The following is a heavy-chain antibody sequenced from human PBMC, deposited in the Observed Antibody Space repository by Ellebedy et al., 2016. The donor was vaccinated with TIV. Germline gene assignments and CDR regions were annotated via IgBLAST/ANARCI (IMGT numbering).Heavy chain of an antibody. D-gene: IGHD1-1*01. Sequence: AASVKVSCKASGHTFTSDGFGWVRQAPGQGLEWMGLINTYNGNTNYAKSFQGRVTMTTDTSTNTAYLDLRSLRPDDTAVYYCARGITGPVDLGYWGQGTLVTVSS. CDR2: INTYNGNT. J-gene: IGHJ4*02. CDR1: GHTFTSDG. V-gene: IGHV1-18*04. CDR3: ARGITGPVDLGY.